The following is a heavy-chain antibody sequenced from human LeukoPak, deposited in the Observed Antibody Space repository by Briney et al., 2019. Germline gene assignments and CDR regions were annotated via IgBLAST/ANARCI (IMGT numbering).Heavy chain of an antibody. CDR3: ARTVDSYGYGLSFQDY. V-gene: IGHV1-2*02. CDR1: GYTFTGYY. Sequence: ASVKVSCKASGYTFTGYYIHWVRQAPGQGLEWMGWINPNSGVTNYAQKFQGRVTMTSDTSISTAYMDLSRLKSDDTAVYYCARTVDSYGYGLSFQDYWGQGTLVTVSS. J-gene: IGHJ4*02. CDR2: INPNSGVT. D-gene: IGHD5-18*01.